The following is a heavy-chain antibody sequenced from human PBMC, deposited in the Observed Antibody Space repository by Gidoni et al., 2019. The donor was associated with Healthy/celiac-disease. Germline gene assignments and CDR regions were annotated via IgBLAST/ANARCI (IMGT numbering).Heavy chain of an antibody. D-gene: IGHD2-8*01. CDR1: GGSISSSSYY. Sequence: QLQLQESGPGLVKPSETLSLTCTVPGGSISSSSYYWGWIRQPPGKGLEWIGSIYYSGSTYYNPSLKSRVTISVDTSKNQFSLKLSSVTAADTAVYYCASLYCTPGAGNDYYYYGMDVWGQGTTVTVSS. CDR3: ASLYCTPGAGNDYYYYGMDV. V-gene: IGHV4-39*01. CDR2: IYYSGST. J-gene: IGHJ6*02.